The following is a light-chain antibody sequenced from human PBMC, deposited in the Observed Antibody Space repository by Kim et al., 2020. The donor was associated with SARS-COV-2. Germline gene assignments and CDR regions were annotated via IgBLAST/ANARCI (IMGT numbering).Light chain of an antibody. CDR1: QTVTSDH. CDR3: LQYSISFQT. CDR2: GAS. V-gene: IGKV3-20*01. Sequence: EIVLTQSPGTLSLSPGERATLSCRASQTVTSDHLAWYQQKPGQAPRLLIYGASYRATGIPDRFSGGGSGTDFTLTISRLEPEDFAVYYCLQYSISFQTFGQGTKVDIK. J-gene: IGKJ1*01.